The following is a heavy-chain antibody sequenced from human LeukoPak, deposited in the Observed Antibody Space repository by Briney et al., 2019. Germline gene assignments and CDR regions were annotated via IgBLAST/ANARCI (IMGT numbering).Heavy chain of an antibody. CDR3: AKSNGYGLIDI. D-gene: IGHD3-10*01. J-gene: IGHJ3*02. CDR2: TYTSGST. V-gene: IGHV4-4*07. Sequence: PSETLSLTCTVSGGSISSYYWSWIRQPAGKGLEWIGRTYTSGSTNYNPSLKSRVTMSVDTSKNQFSLKLNSVTAADTAVYYCAKSNGYGLIDIWGQGTMVTVSS. CDR1: GGSISSYY.